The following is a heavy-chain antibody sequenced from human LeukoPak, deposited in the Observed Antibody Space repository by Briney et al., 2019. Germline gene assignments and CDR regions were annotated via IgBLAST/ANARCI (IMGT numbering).Heavy chain of an antibody. J-gene: IGHJ4*02. V-gene: IGHV3-23*01. Sequence: GGSLRLSCAASGFTFSSYAMSWVRQAPGKGLEWVSAISGSGGSTYYADSVKGRFTISRDNSKNTLYLQMNSLRAEDTAVYYCARDRAYDILTGYSPYYLDYWGQGTLVTVSS. CDR2: ISGSGGST. CDR1: GFTFSSYA. D-gene: IGHD3-9*01. CDR3: ARDRAYDILTGYSPYYLDY.